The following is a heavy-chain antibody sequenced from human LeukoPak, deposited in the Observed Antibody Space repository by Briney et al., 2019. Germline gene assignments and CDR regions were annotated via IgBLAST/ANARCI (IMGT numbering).Heavy chain of an antibody. V-gene: IGHV4-39*07. J-gene: IGHJ3*02. D-gene: IGHD2-15*01. CDR3: ARVISVVVVAADDAFDI. CDR1: GGSISSSSYY. CDR2: INHSGST. Sequence: SETLSLTCTVSGGSISSSSYYWGWIRQPPGKGLEWIGEINHSGSTNYNPSLKSRVTISVDTSKNQFSLKLSSVTAADTAVYYCARVISVVVVAADDAFDIWGQGTMVTVSS.